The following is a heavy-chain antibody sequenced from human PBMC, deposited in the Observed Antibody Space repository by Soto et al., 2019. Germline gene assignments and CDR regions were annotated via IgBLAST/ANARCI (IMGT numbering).Heavy chain of an antibody. CDR2: IYYSGST. Sequence: SETLSLTCTVSGGSISSYYWSWIRQPPGKGLEWIGYIYYSGSTNYNPSLKSRVTISVDTSKNQFSLKLSSVTAADTAVYYCARLTTRFTFGGVIVTNAFDIWGQGTMVTVSS. J-gene: IGHJ3*02. D-gene: IGHD3-16*02. CDR3: ARLTTRFTFGGVIVTNAFDI. V-gene: IGHV4-59*08. CDR1: GGSISSYY.